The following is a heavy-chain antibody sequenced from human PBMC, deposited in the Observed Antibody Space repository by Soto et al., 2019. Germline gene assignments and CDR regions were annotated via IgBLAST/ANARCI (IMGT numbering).Heavy chain of an antibody. D-gene: IGHD3-22*01. Sequence: EVQLVESGGGLVQPGGSLRLSCGASGFTFSNYNMNWVRQAPGKGLEWVSYISSSGSTTYYADSVKGRFTISRDNAKDSLFLQMNSLRDEDTAVYCCARDAFDYDATGYHSDYWGQGTLVTVSS. CDR3: ARDAFDYDATGYHSDY. J-gene: IGHJ4*02. CDR1: GFTFSNYN. CDR2: ISSSGSTT. V-gene: IGHV3-48*02.